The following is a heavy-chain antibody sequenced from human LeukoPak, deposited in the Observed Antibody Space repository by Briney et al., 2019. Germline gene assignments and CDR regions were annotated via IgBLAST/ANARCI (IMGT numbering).Heavy chain of an antibody. CDR1: GFTFSSYAM. D-gene: IGHD6-19*01. J-gene: IGHJ4*02. CDR3: AREIPVFGASTLDY. Sequence: GSLRLSCAASGFTFSSYAMSWVRQAPGKGLEWIGEIHHRGSTCYNPSLKSRVTISVDKSKNHFSLKLNSVTAADTAVYYCAREIPVFGASTLDYWGQGTLVTVSS. CDR2: IHHRGST. V-gene: IGHV4-4*02.